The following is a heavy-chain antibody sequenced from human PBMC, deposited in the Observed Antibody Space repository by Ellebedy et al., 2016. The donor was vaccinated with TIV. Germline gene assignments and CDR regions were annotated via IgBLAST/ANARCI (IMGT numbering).Heavy chain of an antibody. J-gene: IGHJ4*02. D-gene: IGHD2-2*01. V-gene: IGHV1-2*02. CDR2: INPSSGGT. Sequence: ASVKVSCKASGYIFTGYYMHWVRQAPGQGPEWMGWINPSSGGTNYAQKFQGRVTMTRDTSVSTAYMELSSLRSDDTAVYYCAALPYISRSSAFWGQGTLVIVSS. CDR1: GYIFTGYY. CDR3: AALPYISRSSAF.